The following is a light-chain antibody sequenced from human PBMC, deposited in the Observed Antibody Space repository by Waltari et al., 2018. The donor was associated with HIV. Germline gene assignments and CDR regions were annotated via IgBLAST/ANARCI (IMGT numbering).Light chain of an antibody. CDR3: CSYAGSNTFV. CDR1: NRDVGSYNL. Sequence: QSALTQPASVSGSPGQSITISCTGTNRDVGSYNLVSWYQQQPGKAPKLMIYEGSKRPSGVSNRFSGSKSGNTASLTISGLQAEDEADYYCCSYAGSNTFVFGTGTKVTVL. J-gene: IGLJ1*01. V-gene: IGLV2-23*03. CDR2: EGS.